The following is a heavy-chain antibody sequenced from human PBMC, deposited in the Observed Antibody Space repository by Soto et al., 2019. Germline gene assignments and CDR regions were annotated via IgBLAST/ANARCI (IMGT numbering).Heavy chain of an antibody. J-gene: IGHJ6*02. V-gene: IGHV1-24*01. CDR3: AAAGNYYGSGSYLGYYYGMDV. CDR2: FDPEDGET. Sequence: ASVKVSCKVSGYTLTELSVHWVRQAPGKGLEWMGGFDPEDGETIYAQKFQGRVTMTKDTSTDTAYMELSSLRSEDTAVYYCAAAGNYYGSGSYLGYYYGMDVWGQGTTVTVSS. D-gene: IGHD3-10*01. CDR1: GYTLTELS.